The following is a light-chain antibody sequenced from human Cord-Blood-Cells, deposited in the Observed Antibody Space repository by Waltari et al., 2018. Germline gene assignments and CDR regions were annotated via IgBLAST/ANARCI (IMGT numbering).Light chain of an antibody. CDR2: DVS. Sequence: QSALTQPASVSWSPGQSITISCTGTSSAVGGYNYVSWYQQHPGKAPKLMIYDVSNRPSGVSNRFSGSKSGNTASLTISGLQAEDEADYYCSSYTSSSTVVFGGGTKLTVL. J-gene: IGLJ2*01. CDR3: SSYTSSSTVV. V-gene: IGLV2-14*01. CDR1: SSAVGGYNY.